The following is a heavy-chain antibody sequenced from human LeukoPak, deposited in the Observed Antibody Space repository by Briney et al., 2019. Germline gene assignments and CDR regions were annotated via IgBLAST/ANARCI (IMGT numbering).Heavy chain of an antibody. Sequence: PSETLSLTCTVSGGSISSSNYYWGWIRQPPGKGLEWIGTIYYSGSTYYNPSLKSRVTISIDTSKKQFSLKLSSVTAADTAVYYCARGAGVDHYYYYYMDVWGKGTTVTVSS. CDR1: GGSISSSNYY. V-gene: IGHV4-39*01. D-gene: IGHD1-26*01. CDR3: ARGAGVDHYYYYYMDV. J-gene: IGHJ6*03. CDR2: IYYSGST.